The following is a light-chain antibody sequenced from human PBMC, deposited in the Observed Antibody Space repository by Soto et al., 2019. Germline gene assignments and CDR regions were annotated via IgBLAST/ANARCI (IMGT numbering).Light chain of an antibody. V-gene: IGKV1-5*03. CDR3: QHYHSYPWT. J-gene: IGKJ1*01. CDR2: EAF. CDR1: QSINYW. Sequence: DIQMTQSPSTLSSSVGDRVTITCRTSQSINYWLAWYQQKPGKAPKLLVYEAFNLESGVPARFSGSGSGTDFTLTTPSLQPDDFATYYCQHYHSYPWTFGQGTKVAIK.